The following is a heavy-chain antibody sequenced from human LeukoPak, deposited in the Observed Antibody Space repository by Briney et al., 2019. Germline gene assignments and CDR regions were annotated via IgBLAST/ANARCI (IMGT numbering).Heavy chain of an antibody. V-gene: IGHV4-39*07. CDR2: IYYTGTT. D-gene: IGHD6-19*01. Sequence: SETLSLTCIVSGASISNSSHYWGWIRQPPGKGLEWIGNIYYTGTTYYAPSLKSRVTISIDTSKSQFSLKVSSVTAADTAAYYCARVVAVAGTFPDSWGQGTLVTVSS. J-gene: IGHJ4*02. CDR1: GASISNSSHY. CDR3: ARVVAVAGTFPDS.